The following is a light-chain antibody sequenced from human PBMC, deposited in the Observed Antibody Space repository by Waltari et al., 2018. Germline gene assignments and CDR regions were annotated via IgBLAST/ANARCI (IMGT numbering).Light chain of an antibody. V-gene: IGKV3-15*01. J-gene: IGKJ5*01. CDR2: DAS. Sequence: EVVMTQSPATLSVSPGERATLSCRASQSIATNLAWYQQRRGQAPRLLIFDASTRATSISGRFSGSGSGTEFTLTISSLQSEDSAVYYCQQYNRWPPITFGQGTRLEIK. CDR1: QSIATN. CDR3: QQYNRWPPIT.